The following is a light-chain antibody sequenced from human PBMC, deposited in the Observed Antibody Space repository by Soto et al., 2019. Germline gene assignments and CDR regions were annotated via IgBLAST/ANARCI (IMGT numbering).Light chain of an antibody. J-gene: IGLJ1*01. CDR1: SSNIGAGCD. CDR2: GNS. CDR3: QSYDSSLRALYV. Sequence: QSVLTQPPSVSGAPGQRVTISCTGSSSNIGAGCDVHWYQQLPGTAPKLLIYGNSNRPSGVPDRFFGTKSGTSASLAITGLQAEDEADYYCQSYDSSLRALYVFGTGTNDTDL. V-gene: IGLV1-40*01.